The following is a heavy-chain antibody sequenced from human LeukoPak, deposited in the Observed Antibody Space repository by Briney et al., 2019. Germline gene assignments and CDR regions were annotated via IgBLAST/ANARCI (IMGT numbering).Heavy chain of an antibody. J-gene: IGHJ4*02. D-gene: IGHD6-6*01. V-gene: IGHV1-2*02. CDR1: GYTFTDYY. CDR2: INPNSGGT. CDR3: VRKAVSSSSPAGYFDY. Sequence: ASVKVSCKASGYTFTDYYMHWVRQAPGQGLEWMGWINPNSGGTNYAQKFQGRVTMTRDTSISTAYMELSRLISDDTAFYYCVRKAVSSSSPAGYFDYWGQGTLVTVSS.